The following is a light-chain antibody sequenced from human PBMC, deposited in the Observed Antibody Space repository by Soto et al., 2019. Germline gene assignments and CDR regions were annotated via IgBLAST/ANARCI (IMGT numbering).Light chain of an antibody. Sequence: EIVLTQSPATLSVSPGDRATLSCRASQSISSYLAWYQQKPGQAPRLLIYDSSSTATGFPARFRGSGSGTDFTLTIGSLEPEDFAVYYCQQSSESPWTFGQGTKVEVK. CDR3: QQSSESPWT. CDR2: DSS. V-gene: IGKV3-11*01. J-gene: IGKJ1*01. CDR1: QSISSY.